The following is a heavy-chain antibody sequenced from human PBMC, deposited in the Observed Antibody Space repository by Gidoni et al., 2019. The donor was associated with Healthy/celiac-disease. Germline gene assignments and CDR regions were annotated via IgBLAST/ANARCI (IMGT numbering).Heavy chain of an antibody. J-gene: IGHJ3*02. CDR2: IIPIVGIA. Sequence: QVQLVQSGAEVKKPGSSVKVSCKASGGTFSSDVISWVRQAPGQGLEWIGRIIPIVGIATYAQKFQGRVTITADKSTSTAYMELSSLRSEDTAVYYCARAYYDILTGLPDTFDIWGQGTMVTVSS. D-gene: IGHD3-9*01. V-gene: IGHV1-69*04. CDR1: GGTFSSDV. CDR3: ARAYYDILTGLPDTFDI.